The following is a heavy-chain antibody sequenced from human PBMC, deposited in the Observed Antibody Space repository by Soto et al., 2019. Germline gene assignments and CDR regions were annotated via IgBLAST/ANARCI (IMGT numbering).Heavy chain of an antibody. J-gene: IGHJ3*02. CDR1: GYTFTTYY. CDR3: AIRTVPGIRSGAVFDI. Sequence: QVQLVQSGAEVKKPGASVKISCKASGYTFTTYYMHWVRQAPGQSLEWMGIINPTDGGTTNAQRLQGRVTMTRDTSTSTGYMDLSRLGSEDTAVYYCAIRTVPGIRSGAVFDIWGQGTVVTVSS. D-gene: IGHD3-10*01. CDR2: INPTDGGT. V-gene: IGHV1-46*01.